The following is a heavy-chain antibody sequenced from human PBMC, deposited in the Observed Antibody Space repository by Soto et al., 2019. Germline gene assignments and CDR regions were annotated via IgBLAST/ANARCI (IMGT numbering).Heavy chain of an antibody. D-gene: IGHD1-1*01. CDR3: ASPSRVGTTTDPFDY. CDR2: INPNSGGT. J-gene: IGHJ4*02. Sequence: ASVKVSCKASGYTFTGYYMHWVRQAPGQGLEWMGWINPNSGGTNYAQKFQGRVTMTRGTSISTAYMELSRLRSDDTAVYYCASPSRVGTTTDPFDYWGQGTLVTVSS. CDR1: GYTFTGYY. V-gene: IGHV1-2*02.